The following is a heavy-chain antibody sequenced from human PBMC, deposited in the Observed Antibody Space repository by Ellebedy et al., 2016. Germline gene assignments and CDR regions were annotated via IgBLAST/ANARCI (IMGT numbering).Heavy chain of an antibody. J-gene: IGHJ4*02. V-gene: IGHV4-34*09. CDR2: INHSGST. Sequence: LRLSXAVYGGSFSGYYWSWIRQPPGKGLEWIGEINHSGSTNYNPSLKSRVTISVDTSKNQFSLKLSSVTAADTAVYYCARSATIFGVVDTYFDYWGQGTLVTVSS. D-gene: IGHD3-3*01. CDR1: GGSFSGYY. CDR3: ARSATIFGVVDTYFDY.